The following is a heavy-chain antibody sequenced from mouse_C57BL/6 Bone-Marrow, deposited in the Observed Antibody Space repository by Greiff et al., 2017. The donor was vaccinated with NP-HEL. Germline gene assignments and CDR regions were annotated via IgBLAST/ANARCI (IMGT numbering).Heavy chain of an antibody. D-gene: IGHD1-1*01. Sequence: EVQVVESGGGLVQPGGSLKLSCAASGFTFSDYYMYRVRQTPEKRLVWVAYISNGGGSTYYPDTVKGRFTISRDNAKNTLYLQMNRLKSEDTDMYYCARRGYGSNYAMDYWGQGTSVTVSS. J-gene: IGHJ4*01. CDR2: ISNGGGST. CDR1: GFTFSDYY. V-gene: IGHV5-12*01. CDR3: ARRGYGSNYAMDY.